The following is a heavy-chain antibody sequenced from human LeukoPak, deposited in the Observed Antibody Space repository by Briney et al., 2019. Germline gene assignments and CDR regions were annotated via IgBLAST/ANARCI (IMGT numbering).Heavy chain of an antibody. J-gene: IGHJ4*02. V-gene: IGHV3-15*01. CDR2: IKSETDGGTT. CDR1: GFTYSDAW. D-gene: IGHD2-15*01. Sequence: PGGSLRLSCTASGFTYSDAWMNWVRQAPGKGLEWVGRIKSETDGGTTDFPAHVKGRFSITREGSKNTLYLQMNALRIDDTAVYLCTAAPRFTDFADSWGQGTLVTVST. CDR3: TAAPRFTDFADS.